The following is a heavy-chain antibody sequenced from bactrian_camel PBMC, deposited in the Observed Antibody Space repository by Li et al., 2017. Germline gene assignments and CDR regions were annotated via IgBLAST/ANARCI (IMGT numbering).Heavy chain of an antibody. Sequence: QVQLVESGGGSVQAGGSLRLSCAASGYTYDSICMGWFRQAPGKEREGVASIDSDGVTYYDDSVKGRFTISKDDAKNTLYLYLQMNSLNPEDTAMYYCAADPPCLAMSGGSWRSIGDFGYWGQGTQVTVS. D-gene: IGHD6*01. V-gene: IGHV3S55*01. CDR2: IDSDGVT. CDR1: GYTYDSIC. J-gene: IGHJ6*01. CDR3: AADPPCLAMSGGSWRSIGDFGY.